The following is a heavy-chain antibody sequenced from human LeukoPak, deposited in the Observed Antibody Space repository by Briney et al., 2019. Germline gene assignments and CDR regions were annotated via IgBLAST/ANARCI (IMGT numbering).Heavy chain of an antibody. CDR3: EAGSSSVDY. D-gene: IGHD6-6*01. Sequence: GGSLRLSCAASGFTFSSYAMHWVRQAPGKGLEWVAVISYDGSNKYYADSVKGRFTISRDNSKNTLYLQMNSLRAEDTAVYYCEAGSSSVDYWGQGTLVTVSP. CDR2: ISYDGSNK. V-gene: IGHV3-30-3*01. J-gene: IGHJ4*02. CDR1: GFTFSSYA.